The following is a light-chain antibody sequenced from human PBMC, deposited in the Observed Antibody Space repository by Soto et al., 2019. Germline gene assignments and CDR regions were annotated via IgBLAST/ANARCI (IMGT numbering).Light chain of an antibody. V-gene: IGLV1-44*01. CDR3: AAWDDRLNGVV. CDR1: SSNIGSNT. CDR2: SNS. Sequence: QSVLTQPPSASGTPGQRVTISCSGSSSNIGSNTVNWYQHLPGAAPKLLIYSNSQRPSGVPDRFSGSKSGTSASLAISGLQSEDESDYYCAAWDDRLNGVVFGGGTQLTV. J-gene: IGLJ2*01.